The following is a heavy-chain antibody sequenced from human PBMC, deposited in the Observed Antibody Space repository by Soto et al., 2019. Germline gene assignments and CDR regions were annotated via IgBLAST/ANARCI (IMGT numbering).Heavy chain of an antibody. D-gene: IGHD1-26*01. CDR2: INPSSGGT. CDR1: GYTFTGYY. J-gene: IGHJ6*02. Sequence: ASVKVSCKASGYTFTGYYMHWVRQAPGQGLEWMGWINPSSGGTNYAQKFQGWVTMTRDTSISTAYMELSRLRSDDTAVYYCARGGVGTMDYYYGMDVWGQGTTVTVSS. V-gene: IGHV1-2*04. CDR3: ARGGVGTMDYYYGMDV.